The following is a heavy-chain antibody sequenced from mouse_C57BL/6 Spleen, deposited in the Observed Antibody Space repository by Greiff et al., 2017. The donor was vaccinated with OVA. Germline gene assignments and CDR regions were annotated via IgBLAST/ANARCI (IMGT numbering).Heavy chain of an antibody. Sequence: VQLQQSGADLVKPGASVKLSCIASGYTFTSYWITWVKQCPGQGLEWIGDISPGSGSSNYNETFNSKATLTVTTYSSTAYMQLSLLTSEDSAVYDGASWDYYCSSYGYFDVWGTGTTVTVSS. CDR2: ISPGSGSS. V-gene: IGHV1-55*01. CDR3: ASWDYYCSSYGYFDV. CDR1: GYTFTSYW. J-gene: IGHJ1*03. D-gene: IGHD1-1*01.